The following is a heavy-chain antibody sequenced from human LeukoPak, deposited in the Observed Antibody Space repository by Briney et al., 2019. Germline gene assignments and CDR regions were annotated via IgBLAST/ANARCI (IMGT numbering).Heavy chain of an antibody. CDR3: ARAGDDYSNTYYYYYMDV. CDR2: IKQDGSEK. V-gene: IGHV3-7*03. CDR1: GFTFSSYW. Sequence: GGSLRLSCAASGFTFSSYWMSRVRQAPGKGLEWVANIKQDGSEKYYVDSVKGRFTISRDNAKNSLYLQMNSLRAEDTALYYCARAGDDYSNTYYYYYMDVWGKGTTVTVSS. D-gene: IGHD4-11*01. J-gene: IGHJ6*03.